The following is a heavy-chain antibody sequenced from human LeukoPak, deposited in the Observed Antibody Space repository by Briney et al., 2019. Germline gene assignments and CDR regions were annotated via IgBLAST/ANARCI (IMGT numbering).Heavy chain of an antibody. CDR2: IYYSGST. V-gene: IGHV4-59*01. D-gene: IGHD3-16*01. J-gene: IGHJ4*02. Sequence: SETLTLTCTVSGGSISSYYWSWIRQPPGKGLEWIGYIYYSGSTNYNPSLKSRVTISVDTSKNQFSLKLSSVTAADTAVYYCARGGYDYVWGSYFRGYFDYWGQGTLVTVSS. CDR3: ARGGYDYVWGSYFRGYFDY. CDR1: GGSISSYY.